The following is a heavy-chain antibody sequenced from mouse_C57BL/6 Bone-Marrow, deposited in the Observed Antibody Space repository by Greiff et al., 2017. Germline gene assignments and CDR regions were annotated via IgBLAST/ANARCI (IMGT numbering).Heavy chain of an antibody. CDR3: ARKNWAWFAY. D-gene: IGHD4-1*01. CDR1: GFTFSSYA. V-gene: IGHV5-4*03. J-gene: IGHJ3*01. CDR2: ISDGGSYT. Sequence: DVKLVESGGGLVKPGGSLKLSCAASGFTFSSYAMSWVRPTPEKRLEWVATISDGGSYTYYPDNVKGRFTISRDNAKNNLYLQMSHLKSEDTAMYYCARKNWAWFAYWGQGTLVTVSA.